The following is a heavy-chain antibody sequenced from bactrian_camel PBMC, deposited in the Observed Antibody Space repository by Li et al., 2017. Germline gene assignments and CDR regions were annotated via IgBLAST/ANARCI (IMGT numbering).Heavy chain of an antibody. D-gene: IGHD3*01. V-gene: IGHV3S55*01. CDR3: AASGGQLGRWCYEFPVYWVSWLYN. CDR2: IDSDGTI. Sequence: VQLVESGGGSVQAGGTLKLSCAASVHTSSMYCMGWFRQAAGKEREGIAAIDSDGTINYADSVKGRFTISQDNAKNTLYLQMDNLKPEDSAMYYCAASGGQLGRWCYEFPVYWVSWLYNWGQGTQVTVS. J-gene: IGHJ4*01. CDR1: VHTSSMYC.